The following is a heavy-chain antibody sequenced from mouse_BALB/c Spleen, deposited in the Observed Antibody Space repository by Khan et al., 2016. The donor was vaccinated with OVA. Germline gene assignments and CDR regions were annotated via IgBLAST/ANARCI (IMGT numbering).Heavy chain of an antibody. V-gene: IGHV1S81*02. CDR1: GYTFTNYW. D-gene: IGHD2-10*01. J-gene: IGHJ2*01. Sequence: VQLQQPGAELVKPGASVKLSCKASGYTFTNYWVHWVRQRPGQGLEWIGEIYPGDGRTIYNEKFTNKPSLTVDSSSSTVYMQLSSLTSEDSAVYYCARHAYFCNYVDYWGQGTTLTVSA. CDR3: ARHAYFCNYVDY. CDR2: IYPGDGRT.